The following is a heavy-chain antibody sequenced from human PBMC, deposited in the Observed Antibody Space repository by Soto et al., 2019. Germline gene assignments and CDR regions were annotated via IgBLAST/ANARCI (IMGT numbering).Heavy chain of an antibody. D-gene: IGHD6-13*01. Sequence: SETLSLTCAVYGGSFSGYYWSWIRQPPGKGLEWIGEINHSGSTNYNPSLKSRVTISVDTSKNQFSLKLSSVTAADTAVYYCARTGSSWRNDAFDIWCQGTMVTVSS. CDR2: INHSGST. J-gene: IGHJ3*02. CDR3: ARTGSSWRNDAFDI. CDR1: GGSFSGYY. V-gene: IGHV4-34*01.